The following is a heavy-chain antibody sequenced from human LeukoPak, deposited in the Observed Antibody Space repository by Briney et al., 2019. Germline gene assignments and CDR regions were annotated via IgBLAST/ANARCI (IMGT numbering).Heavy chain of an antibody. J-gene: IGHJ6*03. CDR1: GFTFSSYG. Sequence: GGSLRLSCAASGFTFSSYGMHWVRQAPGKGLEWVAVISYDGSNKYYADSVKGRFTISRDNSKNTLYPQMNSLRAEDTAVYYCAKGPPYYYYYYMDVWGKGTTVTVSS. CDR2: ISYDGSNK. CDR3: AKGPPYYYYYYMDV. V-gene: IGHV3-30*18.